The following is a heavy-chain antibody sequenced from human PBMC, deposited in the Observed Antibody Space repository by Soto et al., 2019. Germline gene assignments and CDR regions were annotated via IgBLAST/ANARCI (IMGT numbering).Heavy chain of an antibody. CDR3: AKDRGSGYTLDY. V-gene: IGHV3-23*01. Sequence: GSLRLSCAPSGFTFSSYAMSWVRQAPGKGLEWVSAISGSGATTYYADSVKGRFTISRDNSKNTLYLQMNSLRAEDTAVYYCAKDRGSGYTLDYWGHGTLVTVSS. J-gene: IGHJ4*01. CDR2: ISGSGATT. CDR1: GFTFSSYA. D-gene: IGHD5-12*01.